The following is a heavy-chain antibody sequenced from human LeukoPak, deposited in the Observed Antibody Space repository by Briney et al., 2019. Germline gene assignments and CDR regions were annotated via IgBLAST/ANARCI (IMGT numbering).Heavy chain of an antibody. J-gene: IGHJ5*01. CDR3: ARDFRSYSNYFDP. D-gene: IGHD3-16*01. CDR1: GYTFSDYG. V-gene: IGHV1-18*01. Sequence: GASVKVSCKTSGYTFSDYGISWVRQAPGQGLEWMGWISGQTGNTDYAPNFQGRMSLTTDTSTTTVYLELRSLTSGDTAIYYCARDFRSYSNYFDPWGQGTLITVSS. CDR2: ISGQTGNT.